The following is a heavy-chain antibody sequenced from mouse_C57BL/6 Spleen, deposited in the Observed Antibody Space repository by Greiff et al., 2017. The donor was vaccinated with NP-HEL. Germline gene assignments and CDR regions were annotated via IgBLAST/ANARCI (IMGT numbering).Heavy chain of an antibody. J-gene: IGHJ2*01. V-gene: IGHV1-76*01. CDR3: ARDIYYYGNFDY. CDR1: GYTFTDYY. Sequence: QVQLQQSGAELVRPGASVKLSCKASGYTFTDYYINWVKQRPGQGLEWIARIYPGSGNTYYNEKFKGKATLTAEKSSSTAYMQLSSLTSEDSAVYFCARDIYYYGNFDYWGQGTTLTVSS. CDR2: IYPGSGNT. D-gene: IGHD1-1*01.